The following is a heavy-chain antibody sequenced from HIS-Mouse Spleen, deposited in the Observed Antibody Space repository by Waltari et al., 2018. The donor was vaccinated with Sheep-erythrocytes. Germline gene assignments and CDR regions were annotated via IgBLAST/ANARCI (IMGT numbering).Heavy chain of an antibody. D-gene: IGHD2-15*01. J-gene: IGHJ3*02. Sequence: QVQLQQWGAGLLKPSETLSLTCAVYGGSFSGYYWSWIRQPPGKGLEWIGEINHSGSTNYNPSLQSRVTIAVDTSKNQFSLKLSSVTAADTAVYYCARGYGGNTRGAFDIWGQGTMVTVSS. CDR2: INHSGST. V-gene: IGHV4-34*01. CDR3: ARGYGGNTRGAFDI. CDR1: GGSFSGYY.